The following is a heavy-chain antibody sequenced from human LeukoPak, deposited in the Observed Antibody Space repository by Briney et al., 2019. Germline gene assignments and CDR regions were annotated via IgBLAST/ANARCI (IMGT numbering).Heavy chain of an antibody. CDR2: IYYSGST. D-gene: IGHD3-16*01. CDR1: GGSISSGGYY. Sequence: PSETLSLTCTVSGGSISSGGYYWSWIRQHPGKGLEWIGYIYYSGSTYFNPSLKSRVTISVDTSKNQFSLKLSSVTAADTAVYYCARWGEAYWFDPWGQGTLVTVSS. J-gene: IGHJ5*02. V-gene: IGHV4-31*03. CDR3: ARWGEAYWFDP.